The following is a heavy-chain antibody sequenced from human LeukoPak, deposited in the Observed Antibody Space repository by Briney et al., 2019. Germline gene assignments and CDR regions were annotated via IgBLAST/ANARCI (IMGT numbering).Heavy chain of an antibody. CDR1: GGSISSGGYY. J-gene: IGHJ5*02. CDR2: IYYSGST. V-gene: IGHV4-31*03. CDR3: ARALLWFGENRFDP. Sequence: PSETLSLTCTVSGGSISSGGYYWGWHRQHPGRGLEWIGYIYYSGSTYYNPSLKSRVTISVDTSKNQFSLKLSSVTAADTAVYYCARALLWFGENRFDPWGQGTLVTVSS. D-gene: IGHD3-10*01.